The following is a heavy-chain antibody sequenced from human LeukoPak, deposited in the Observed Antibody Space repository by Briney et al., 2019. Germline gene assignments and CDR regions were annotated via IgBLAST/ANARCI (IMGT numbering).Heavy chain of an antibody. D-gene: IGHD5-18*01. CDR1: GFTFSSYA. CDR2: ISISGGTT. CDR3: AKGVRGFTYGPDY. J-gene: IGHJ4*02. V-gene: IGHV3-23*01. Sequence: GGSLRLSCAASGFTFSSYAMSWVRQAPGKGLEWVSAISISGGTTYYADSVKGRFTISRDNSKNTLYLQMNSLRAEDTAVYYCAKGVRGFTYGPDYWGQGSLVTVSS.